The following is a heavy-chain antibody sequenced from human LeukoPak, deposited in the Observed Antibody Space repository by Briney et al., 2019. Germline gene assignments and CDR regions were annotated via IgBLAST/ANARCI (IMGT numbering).Heavy chain of an antibody. J-gene: IGHJ4*02. D-gene: IGHD5-24*01. Sequence: SETLSLTCTVSGGSISSSSYYWGWIRQPPGKGLGWFGSIYYSGSTYYNPSLKSRVTISVDTSKNQFSLKLSSVTAADTAVYYCARSRWLQLPFDYWGQGTLVTVSS. CDR1: GGSISSSSYY. CDR3: ARSRWLQLPFDY. V-gene: IGHV4-39*01. CDR2: IYYSGST.